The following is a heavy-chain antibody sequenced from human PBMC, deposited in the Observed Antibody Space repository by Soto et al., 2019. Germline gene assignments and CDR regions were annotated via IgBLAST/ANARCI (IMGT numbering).Heavy chain of an antibody. Sequence: PSETLSLTCAVSGYSISSGYYWGWIRQPPGKGLEWIGSTYHSGSTYYNPSLKSRVTISVDTSKNQFSLKLSSVTAADTAVYYCASIAAAGKFSAWGQGTLVTVSS. CDR2: TYHSGST. D-gene: IGHD6-13*01. CDR1: GYSISSGYY. CDR3: ASIAAAGKFSA. V-gene: IGHV4-38-2*01. J-gene: IGHJ5*02.